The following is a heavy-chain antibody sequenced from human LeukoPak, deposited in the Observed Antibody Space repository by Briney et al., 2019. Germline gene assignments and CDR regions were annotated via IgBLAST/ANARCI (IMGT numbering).Heavy chain of an antibody. Sequence: GASEKVSCKASGYSFSSHDINWVRQATGQGLEWMGWMNPKSGNTDHAQKFQGRVTMSRNTSISVAYLELSSLRSEDTAVYFCVRAPLLRGLVGYYFDSWGQGTPVTVFS. CDR1: GYSFSSHD. D-gene: IGHD3-16*02. V-gene: IGHV1-8*01. CDR2: MNPKSGNT. J-gene: IGHJ4*02. CDR3: VRAPLLRGLVGYYFDS.